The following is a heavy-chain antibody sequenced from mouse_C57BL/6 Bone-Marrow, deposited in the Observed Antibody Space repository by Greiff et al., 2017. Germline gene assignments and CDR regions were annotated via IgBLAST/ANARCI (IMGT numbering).Heavy chain of an antibody. Sequence: VQLQQSGAELVRPGASVKLSCKASGYTFTDYYINWVKQRPGQGLEWIARIYPGSGNTYYNEKFKGKATLTAEKSSSTAYMQLSSLTSEDSAGYFCARDPYYFDYGGQGTTLTVAS. CDR2: IYPGSGNT. CDR3: ARDPYYFDY. J-gene: IGHJ2*01. CDR1: GYTFTDYY. V-gene: IGHV1-76*01.